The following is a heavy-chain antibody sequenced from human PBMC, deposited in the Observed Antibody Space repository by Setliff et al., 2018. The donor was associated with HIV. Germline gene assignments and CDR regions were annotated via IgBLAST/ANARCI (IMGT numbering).Heavy chain of an antibody. CDR1: GGPFTSSS. CDR2: IIPIPGVP. D-gene: IGHD3-22*01. CDR3: ARGGDYDSSGYYVT. Sequence: SVKVSCKASGGPFTSSSIGWVRQAPGQGLEWMGRIIPIPGVPRYAQKFQGRVTITADKSTSTSYMHLSSLRAEDTAVYFCARGGDYDSSGYYVTWGQGSLVTVSS. J-gene: IGHJ4*02. V-gene: IGHV1-69*02.